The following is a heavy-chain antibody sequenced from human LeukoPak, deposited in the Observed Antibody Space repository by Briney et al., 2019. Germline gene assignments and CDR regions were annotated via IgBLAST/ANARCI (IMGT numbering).Heavy chain of an antibody. CDR1: GGSFSGYY. CDR2: MNHSGSS. D-gene: IGHD2-2*01. J-gene: IGHJ6*03. CDR3: ARGDFCSSSNCYLRPMDV. Sequence: SETLSLTCAVYGGSFSGYYWSWIRQSPGKGLEWIGEMNHSGSSNHNPSLKSRVTISVDTSKNQFSLKLRSVTAADTAVYYCARGDFCSSSNCYLRPMDVWGKGTTVTVSS. V-gene: IGHV4-34*01.